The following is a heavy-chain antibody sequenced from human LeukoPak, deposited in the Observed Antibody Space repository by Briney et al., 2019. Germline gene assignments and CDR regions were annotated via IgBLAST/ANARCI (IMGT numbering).Heavy chain of an antibody. D-gene: IGHD4-17*01. CDR2: IWYDGSNK. J-gene: IGHJ5*02. Sequence: PGRSLRLSCAASGFTFSSYGMHWVRQAPGKGLEWVAVIWYDGSNKYYADSVKGRFTISRDNAKNSLYLQMNSLRAEDTAVYYCAREYYGASWGWFDPWGQGTLVTVSS. V-gene: IGHV3-33*01. CDR3: AREYYGASWGWFDP. CDR1: GFTFSSYG.